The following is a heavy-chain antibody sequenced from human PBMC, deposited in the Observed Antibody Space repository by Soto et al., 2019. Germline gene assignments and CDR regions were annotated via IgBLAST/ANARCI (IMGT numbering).Heavy chain of an antibody. Sequence: EPQLVESGGGLVQPGGSLRLSCAASGFTFSFYTMNWVRQTPGKGLEWLAYISRGGSSIYYADSVKGGFTVSRDNANNSLSLQLNSLRREDTAVYYCVREGGDLRGSGVFDYWGQGTLVTVSS. J-gene: IGHJ4*02. V-gene: IGHV3-48*01. CDR2: ISRGGSSI. CDR1: GFTFSFYT. CDR3: VREGGDLRGSGVFDY. D-gene: IGHD6-19*01.